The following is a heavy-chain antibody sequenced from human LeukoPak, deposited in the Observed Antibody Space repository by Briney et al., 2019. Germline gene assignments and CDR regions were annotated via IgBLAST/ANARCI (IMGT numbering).Heavy chain of an antibody. CDR3: ASHDYGMAFDY. Sequence: SQTLSLTSTVSGGSISSYYWSWIRQPPGKGLEWIGHIYYSGSTNYNPSLKSRVSISVDTSRNEFSLRLKSVTAADTGVYYCASHDYGMAFDYWGQGTLVTASS. CDR2: IYYSGST. D-gene: IGHD4-17*01. CDR1: GGSISSYY. V-gene: IGHV4-59*01. J-gene: IGHJ4*02.